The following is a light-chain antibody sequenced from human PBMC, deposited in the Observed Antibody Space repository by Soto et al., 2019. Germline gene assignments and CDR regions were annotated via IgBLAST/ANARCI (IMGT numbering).Light chain of an antibody. J-gene: IGKJ1*01. CDR2: GVS. V-gene: IGKV3-15*01. CDR3: QQYNKWRT. Sequence: EIVMTQSPATLSVSPGERATLSCRASQTVSSNLAWYQQKPGQAPRLLIHGVSTRATGIPARFSGGGSGTEFTLTISSLQAEDSAIYYCQQYNKWRTLGQGTEVDIK. CDR1: QTVSSN.